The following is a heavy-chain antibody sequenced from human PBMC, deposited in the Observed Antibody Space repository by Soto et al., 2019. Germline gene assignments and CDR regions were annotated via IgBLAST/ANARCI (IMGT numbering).Heavy chain of an antibody. J-gene: IGHJ5*02. D-gene: IGHD2-21*02. CDR1: GGTVASSHW. CDR2: VYHTGDT. CDR3: AREIVTAGGNNYFDP. V-gene: IGHV4-4*01. Sequence: TLSLTCGVSGGTVASSHWWSWVRQSPGRGLEWIGNVYHTGDTNFNPSLQSRVTFSVDKSNNQFSLRLTSVTAADTAVYFCAREIVTAGGNNYFDPWGPGTLVTVSS.